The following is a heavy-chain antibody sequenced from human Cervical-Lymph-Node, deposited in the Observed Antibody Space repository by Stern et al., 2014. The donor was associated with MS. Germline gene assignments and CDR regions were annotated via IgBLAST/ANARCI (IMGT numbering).Heavy chain of an antibody. CDR1: GFTFSSHA. D-gene: IGHD6-13*01. J-gene: IGHJ4*02. V-gene: IGHV3-23*04. CDR2: IRYSGGST. Sequence: QLVESGGGLLQPGGSLRLTCAASGFTFSSHAMSWVRQAPGKGLEWVSVIRYSGGSTNYADSVKGRFTISRDNSKNTLYLQMNSLRAEDTAVYYCAKDEAALTAAAGNFDYWGQGTLVTVSS. CDR3: AKDEAALTAAAGNFDY.